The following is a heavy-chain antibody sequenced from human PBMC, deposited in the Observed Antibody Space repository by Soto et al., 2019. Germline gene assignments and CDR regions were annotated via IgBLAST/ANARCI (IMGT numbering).Heavy chain of an antibody. CDR3: AKAITNYDFWSGRDY. J-gene: IGHJ4*02. CDR2: ISASGGST. D-gene: IGHD3-3*01. V-gene: IGHV3-23*01. CDR1: GFTFSNYV. Sequence: EVQLLESGGGLVQPGGSLRLSCAASGFTFSNYVMSWVRQAPGKGLEWVSGISASGGSTYYADSVKGRFTISRDNSKNTLYLQMNSLRAEDTAIYYCAKAITNYDFWSGRDYWGQGTLVTVSS.